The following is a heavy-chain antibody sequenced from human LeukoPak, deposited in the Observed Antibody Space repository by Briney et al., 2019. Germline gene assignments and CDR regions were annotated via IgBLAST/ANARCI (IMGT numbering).Heavy chain of an antibody. J-gene: IGHJ4*02. V-gene: IGHV3-7*05. CDR1: GFTFSSSW. D-gene: IGHD4-17*01. Sequence: GGSLRLSCAASGFTFSSSWMTWVRQAPGKGLEWVANINNDGSGTYYVDSVEGRFTISRDNAKNSLFLQMNSLRAEDTAVYYCAGKAVTYYYDYWGQGTLVIVSS. CDR3: AGKAVTYYYDY. CDR2: INNDGSGT.